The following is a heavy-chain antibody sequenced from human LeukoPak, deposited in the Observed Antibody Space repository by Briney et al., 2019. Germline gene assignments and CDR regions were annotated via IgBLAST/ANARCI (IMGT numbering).Heavy chain of an antibody. J-gene: IGHJ4*02. CDR2: IIPIFGTA. Sequence: SVKVSCKASGGTFSSYAISWVRQAPGQGLEWMGRIIPIFGTANYAQKFQGRVTITTDESTSTVYMELSSLRSEDTAVYYCARDQRSWYSPYFDYWGQGTLVTVSS. CDR1: GGTFSSYA. CDR3: ARDQRSWYSPYFDY. V-gene: IGHV1-69*05. D-gene: IGHD6-13*01.